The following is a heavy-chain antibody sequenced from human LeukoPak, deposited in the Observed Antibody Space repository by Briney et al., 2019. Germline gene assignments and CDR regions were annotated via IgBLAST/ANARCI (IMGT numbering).Heavy chain of an antibody. CDR3: ARDVCSGGSCYSDAFDI. Sequence: GGSLRLSCAASGFTFSRYAMSWVRQGPGKGREWVSLMSESGGSTYYADSVKGRFTISRDNSKNTLYLQMNSLRAEETAVYYCARDVCSGGSCYSDAFDIWGQGTMVTVSS. CDR2: MSESGGST. J-gene: IGHJ3*02. D-gene: IGHD2-15*01. CDR1: GFTFSRYA. V-gene: IGHV3-23*01.